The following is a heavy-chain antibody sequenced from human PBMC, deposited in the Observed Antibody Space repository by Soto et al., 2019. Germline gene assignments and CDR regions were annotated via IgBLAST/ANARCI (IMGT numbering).Heavy chain of an antibody. J-gene: IGHJ4*02. CDR3: TTDGSAPYLYNWNDGSY. CDR1: GFTFSSYA. D-gene: IGHD1-1*01. Sequence: GGSLRLSCAASGFTFSSYAMNWVRQAPGKGLEWVGRIKSKTDGGTTDYAAPVKGRFTISRDDSKNTLYLQMNSLKTEDTAVYYCTTDGSAPYLYNWNDGSYWGQGTLVTVSS. CDR2: IKSKTDGGTT. V-gene: IGHV3-15*07.